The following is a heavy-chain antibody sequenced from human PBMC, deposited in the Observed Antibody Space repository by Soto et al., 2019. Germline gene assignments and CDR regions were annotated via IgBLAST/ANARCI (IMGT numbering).Heavy chain of an antibody. Sequence: QVRLIQSGTEVKKSGASVKVSCRLSGSALTELSLHWVRQAPGKGLEWMGCSDREDGETFYAQKFKGRLTMTEDTSTNTAYMELRSLGSEDTAVYYCTRGNWFDPWDQGTRVAVSS. CDR1: GSALTELS. CDR3: TRGNWFDP. J-gene: IGHJ5*02. CDR2: SDREDGET. V-gene: IGHV1-24*01.